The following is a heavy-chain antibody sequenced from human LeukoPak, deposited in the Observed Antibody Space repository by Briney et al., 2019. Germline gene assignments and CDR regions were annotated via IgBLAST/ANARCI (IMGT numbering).Heavy chain of an antibody. CDR2: IVPIFGTA. CDR3: ARDSGAARPPGGYYYYYMDV. J-gene: IGHJ6*03. V-gene: IGHV1-69*01. Sequence: SVKVSCKASGGTFSSYAISWVRQAPGQGLEWMGGIVPIFGTANYAQKFQGRVTITADESTSTAYMELSSLRSEDTAVYYCARDSGAARPPGGYYYYYMDVWGKGTTVTVSS. CDR1: GGTFSSYA. D-gene: IGHD6-6*01.